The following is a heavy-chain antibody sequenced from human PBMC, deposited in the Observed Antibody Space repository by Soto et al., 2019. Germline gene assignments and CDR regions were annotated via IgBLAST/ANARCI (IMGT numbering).Heavy chain of an antibody. CDR2: INPNSGGT. CDR1: GYAFTDYY. CDR3: ARAYSSSDDFDY. V-gene: IGHV1-2*04. D-gene: IGHD3-22*01. Sequence: QVQLVQSGAEVKKPGASVKVSCKASGYAFTDYYMHWVRQAPGQGLEWMGWINPNSGGTNYAQKFQGWVTMTRDTSISTAYRELNRDETAVYYCARAYSSSDDFDYWGQGTLVTVSS. J-gene: IGHJ4*02.